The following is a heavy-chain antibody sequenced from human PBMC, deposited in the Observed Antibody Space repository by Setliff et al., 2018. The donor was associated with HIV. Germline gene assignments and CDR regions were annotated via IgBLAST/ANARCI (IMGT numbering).Heavy chain of an antibody. V-gene: IGHV4-38-2*02. J-gene: IGHJ4*02. CDR3: ARHDTEYSSYPIDY. CDR1: GYSINSGYY. Sequence: SETLSLTCTISGYSINSGYYWGWIRQPPGKGLERIGSMSHSGSTYYNPSLKSRLTISVDTSKNQFSLKLSSVTAADTAVYYCARHDTEYSSYPIDYWGQGTLVTVSS. D-gene: IGHD6-6*01. CDR2: MSHSGST.